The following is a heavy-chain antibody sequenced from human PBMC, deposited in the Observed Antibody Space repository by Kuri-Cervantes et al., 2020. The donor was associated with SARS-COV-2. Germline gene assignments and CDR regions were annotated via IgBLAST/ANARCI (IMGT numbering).Heavy chain of an antibody. V-gene: IGHV3-21*01. CDR1: GFTISSYT. J-gene: IGHJ4*02. CDR2: ISGSSEYI. Sequence: GESLKISCTASGFTISSYTLTWVRQAPGKGLEWVSSISGSSEYIYYADSVKGRFTISRDNARNSLFLQMNRLRDEDTAVYYCARDSMTTRDFDYWGQGTLVTVSS. CDR3: ARDSMTTRDFDY. D-gene: IGHD4-11*01.